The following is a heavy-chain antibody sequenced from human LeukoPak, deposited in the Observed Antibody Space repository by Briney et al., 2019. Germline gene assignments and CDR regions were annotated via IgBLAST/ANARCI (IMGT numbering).Heavy chain of an antibody. CDR3: AKVRGYYYDSSGYMGFYY. J-gene: IGHJ4*02. D-gene: IGHD3-22*01. V-gene: IGHV3-23*01. CDR1: GFTFSSYA. Sequence: GVSVRLSCAASGFTFSSYAMIWLRQAPGKGLEWVSALSGSGGSTYYTDSVKGRFTISRDNSKDTLYLQINSLRAENTAGYYCAKVRGYYYDSSGYMGFYYWGQGTLVTVSS. CDR2: LSGSGGST.